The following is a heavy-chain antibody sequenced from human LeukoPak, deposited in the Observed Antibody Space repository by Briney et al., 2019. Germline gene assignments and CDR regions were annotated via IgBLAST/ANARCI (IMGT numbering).Heavy chain of an antibody. V-gene: IGHV4-61*08. CDR2: IYYSGST. J-gene: IGHJ5*02. CDR3: ARDPIVGAKFDP. CDR1: GGSISSGGYY. D-gene: IGHD1-26*01. Sequence: SETLSLTCTVSGGSISSGGYYWSWIRQHPGKGLEWIGYIYYSGSTNYNPSLKSRVTMSVDTSKNQFSLKLSSVTAADTAVYYCARDPIVGAKFDPWGQGTLVTVSS.